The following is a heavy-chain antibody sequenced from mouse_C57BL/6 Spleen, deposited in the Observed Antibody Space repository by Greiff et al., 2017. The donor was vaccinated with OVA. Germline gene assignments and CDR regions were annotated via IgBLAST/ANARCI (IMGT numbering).Heavy chain of an antibody. CDR1: GYTFTSYW. CDR3: ARGWGYHHYFDY. J-gene: IGHJ2*01. V-gene: IGHV1-53*01. D-gene: IGHD2-2*01. Sequence: VQLQQPGPELVKPGASVKLSCKASGYTFTSYWMHWVKQRPGQGLEWIGNINPSNGGTNYNEKFKSKATLTVDKSSSTAYMQLSSLTSEDSAVYYCARGWGYHHYFDYWGQGTTLTVSS. CDR2: INPSNGGT.